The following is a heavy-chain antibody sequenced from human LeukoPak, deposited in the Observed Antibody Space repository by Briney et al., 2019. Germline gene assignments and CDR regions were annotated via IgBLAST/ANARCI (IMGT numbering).Heavy chain of an antibody. CDR2: IYYIGST. CDR1: GGSISSSSYY. V-gene: IGHV4-39*01. CDR3: ARVDRGYDYSRARYFDY. J-gene: IGHJ4*02. Sequence: SETLSLTCTVSGGSISSSSYYWGWIRQPPGKGLEWIGCIYYIGSTHYNPSLKSRVTISVDTSKNQFSLKLSSVTAADTAVYYCARVDRGYDYSRARYFDYWGQGTLVTVSS. D-gene: IGHD5-12*01.